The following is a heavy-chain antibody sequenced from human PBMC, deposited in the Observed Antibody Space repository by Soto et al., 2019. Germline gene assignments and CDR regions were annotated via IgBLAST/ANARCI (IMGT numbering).Heavy chain of an antibody. CDR3: ARGIEFYY. CDR1: GFTFSSYA. CDR2: ISYDGSNK. V-gene: IGHV3-30-3*01. D-gene: IGHD1-26*01. Sequence: QVQLVESGGGVVQPGRSLRLSCAASGFTFSSYAMHWVRQAPGKGLEWVAVISYDGSNKYYADSVKGRFTISRDNSKNALYLQMNSLRAEETAVYYCARGIEFYYWGQGTLVTVSS. J-gene: IGHJ4*02.